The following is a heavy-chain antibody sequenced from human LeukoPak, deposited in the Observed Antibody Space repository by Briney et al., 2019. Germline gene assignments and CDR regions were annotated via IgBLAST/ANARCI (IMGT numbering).Heavy chain of an antibody. Sequence: ASVKVSCKASGYSFTSHYMHLMRQAPGQGLEWMGLINPSGSSTLDAQKFPGRVTMTRDMHTTTEYMELSSLRSECPALYYWWRHNSVGYIAWWFDLWG. CDR3: WRHNSVGYIAWWFDL. V-gene: IGHV1-46*01. D-gene: IGHD5-12*01. CDR1: GYSFTSHY. J-gene: IGHJ5*02. CDR2: INPSGSST.